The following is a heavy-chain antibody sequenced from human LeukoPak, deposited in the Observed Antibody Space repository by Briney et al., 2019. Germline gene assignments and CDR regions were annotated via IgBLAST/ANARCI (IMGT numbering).Heavy chain of an antibody. CDR3: AIGYSGYDPNFDF. CDR2: IDPSDSYT. V-gene: IGHV5-10-1*01. D-gene: IGHD5-12*01. Sequence: GESLKISCKGSGYSFTLYWIIWVRQMPGKGRVWMGGIDPSDSYTNYSPSFQGHVTISSDRSISTAYLQWSSLKASDTAMYYCAIGYSGYDPNFDFWGRGTLVTVSS. CDR1: GYSFTLYW. J-gene: IGHJ4*02.